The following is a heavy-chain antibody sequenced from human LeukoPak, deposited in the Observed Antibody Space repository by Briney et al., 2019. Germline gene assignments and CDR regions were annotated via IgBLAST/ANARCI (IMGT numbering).Heavy chain of an antibody. Sequence: ASVKVSCKASGGTFSSYAISWVRQAPGQGLEWMGWINPNSGGTNYAQKFQGRVTMTRDTSISTAYMELSRLRSDDTAVYYCASSIAVAGTWYFDYWGQGTLVTVSS. J-gene: IGHJ4*02. CDR2: INPNSGGT. CDR3: ASSIAVAGTWYFDY. D-gene: IGHD6-19*01. CDR1: GGTFSSYA. V-gene: IGHV1-2*02.